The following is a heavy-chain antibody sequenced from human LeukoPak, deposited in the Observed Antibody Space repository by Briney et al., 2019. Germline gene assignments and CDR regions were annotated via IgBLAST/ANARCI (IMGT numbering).Heavy chain of an antibody. J-gene: IGHJ4*02. V-gene: IGHV4-34*01. Sequence: SETLSLTCAVYGGSFSGYYWSWIRQPPGKGLEWIGEINHSGSTNYNPSLKSRVTISVDTSKNQFSLKLSSVTAADTAVYYCARGIQLAYWGQGTLVTVSS. CDR1: GGSFSGYY. D-gene: IGHD5-18*01. CDR3: ARGIQLAY. CDR2: INHSGST.